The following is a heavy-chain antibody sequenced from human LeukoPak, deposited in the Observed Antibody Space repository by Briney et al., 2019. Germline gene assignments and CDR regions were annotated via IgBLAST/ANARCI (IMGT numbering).Heavy chain of an antibody. Sequence: GGSLRLSCAGVGFIFSNYGFYWVRQAPGKGLEWVAVISYDGSNKSYADSVKGRFTISRDNSKNTLYLQTSSLRAEDTAVYYCAKERHPRGVSSYFDYWGQGTLVTVSS. J-gene: IGHJ4*02. CDR1: GFIFSNYG. D-gene: IGHD3-10*01. CDR2: ISYDGSNK. V-gene: IGHV3-30*18. CDR3: AKERHPRGVSSYFDY.